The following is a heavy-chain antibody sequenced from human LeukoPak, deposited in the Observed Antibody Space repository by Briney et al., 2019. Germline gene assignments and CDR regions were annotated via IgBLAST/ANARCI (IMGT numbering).Heavy chain of an antibody. V-gene: IGHV3-23*01. CDR2: ISGSGGST. Sequence: GGSLRLSCAASGFTFSSYGMSWARQAPGKGLEWVSAISGSGGSTYYADSVKGRFTISRDNSKNTLYLQMNSLRAEDTAVYYCAKVENDILTITEYFQHWGQGTLVTVSS. J-gene: IGHJ1*01. D-gene: IGHD3-9*01. CDR3: AKVENDILTITEYFQH. CDR1: GFTFSSYG.